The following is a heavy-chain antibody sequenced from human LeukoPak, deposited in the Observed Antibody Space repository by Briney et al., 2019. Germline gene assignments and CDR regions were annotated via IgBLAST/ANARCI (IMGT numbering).Heavy chain of an antibody. J-gene: IGHJ4*02. D-gene: IGHD3-3*01. CDR3: ARVSRIYYDFWSGYSPFDY. CDR2: IKQDGSEK. V-gene: IGHV3-7*01. Sequence: GGSLRLSCAASGFTFSSYWMSWVRQAPGKGLEWVAIIKQDGSEKYYVDSVKGRFTISRDNAKNSLYLQMNSLRAEDTAVYYCARVSRIYYDFWSGYSPFDYWGQGTLVTVSS. CDR1: GFTFSSYW.